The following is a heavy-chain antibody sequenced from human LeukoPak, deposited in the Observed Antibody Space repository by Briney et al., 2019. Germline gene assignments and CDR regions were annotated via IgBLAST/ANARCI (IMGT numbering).Heavy chain of an antibody. Sequence: GGSLRLSCTASGFTVSSNYTGWVRQAPGKGLEWVSIIYSGGNTYYADSVKGRFTISRGNSKNTLYLQMNSLRADDTAVYYCARVGAAAGLFAYCSQRTLVTVSS. CDR1: GFTVSSNY. CDR2: IYSGGNT. J-gene: IGHJ4*02. D-gene: IGHD6-13*01. V-gene: IGHV3-53*01. CDR3: ARVGAAAGLFAY.